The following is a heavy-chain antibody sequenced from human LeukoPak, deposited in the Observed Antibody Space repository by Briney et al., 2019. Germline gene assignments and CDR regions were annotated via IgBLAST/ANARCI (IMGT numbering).Heavy chain of an antibody. CDR1: GFTFSSYS. Sequence: GGSLRLSCAASGFTFSSYSMNWVRQAPGKGLEWVSSISSSSSYIYYADSVKGRFTISRDNAKNSLYLQMNSLRAEDTAVYYCAREGLGYCSGGSCYPGGYFDFWGQGTLVTVSS. D-gene: IGHD2-15*01. CDR2: ISSSSSYI. CDR3: AREGLGYCSGGSCYPGGYFDF. V-gene: IGHV3-21*01. J-gene: IGHJ4*02.